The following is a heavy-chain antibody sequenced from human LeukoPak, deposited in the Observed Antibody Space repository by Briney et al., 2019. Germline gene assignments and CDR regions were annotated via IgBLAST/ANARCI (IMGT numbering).Heavy chain of an antibody. V-gene: IGHV4-4*07. D-gene: IGHD1-26*01. Sequence: SETLSLTCTVSGGSISSYYWSWIRQPAGKGLEWIGRIYSSGSTNYNPSLKSRVTLSVDTSKNQFSLKLTSVTAADTAVYYCAREPNYSGSYLPDYWGQGNLVTVSS. CDR1: GGSISSYY. CDR3: AREPNYSGSYLPDY. J-gene: IGHJ4*02. CDR2: IYSSGST.